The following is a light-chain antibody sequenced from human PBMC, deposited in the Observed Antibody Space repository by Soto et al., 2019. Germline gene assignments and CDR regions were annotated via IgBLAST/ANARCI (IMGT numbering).Light chain of an antibody. CDR3: QQYSSSPWT. CDR1: QSVGSGY. J-gene: IGKJ1*01. CDR2: DAT. V-gene: IGKV3-20*01. Sequence: ETVLTQSPGTLSLSPGERATLSCRASQSVGSGYLAWYQQKRGQAPRLLIYDATTMATGIPDRFSGRGSVTEFTLTISRLEPEDSGVYYGQQYSSSPWTFGQGTKVEIK.